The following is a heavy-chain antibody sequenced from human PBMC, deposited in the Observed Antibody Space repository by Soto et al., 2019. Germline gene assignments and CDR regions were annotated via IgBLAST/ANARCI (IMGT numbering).Heavy chain of an antibody. CDR2: IKKDGNEK. Sequence: EVQLVESGGGLVQPGGSLRLSCAASGFAFSSYWMSWVRLAPGKELEWVANIKKDGNEKYYVDSVKGRFTISRDNAKNSLYLQMNSLRAEDTAVYYCARTRYSSSWRFDYWGQGTLVTVSS. J-gene: IGHJ4*02. CDR3: ARTRYSSSWRFDY. D-gene: IGHD6-13*01. V-gene: IGHV3-7*05. CDR1: GFAFSSYW.